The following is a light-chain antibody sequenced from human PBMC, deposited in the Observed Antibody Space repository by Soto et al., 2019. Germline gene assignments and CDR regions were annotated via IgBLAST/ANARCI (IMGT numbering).Light chain of an antibody. V-gene: IGLV2-14*01. Sequence: QSVLTQPASVSGSPGQSITISCTGTSSDVGGYNYVSWYQQHPGKAPKLMIYEVSNRPSGVSNRFSGSKSGNTASLTISGLQAEDEADYYCSSYTSSGTYYVFGTGTKVTVL. J-gene: IGLJ1*01. CDR3: SSYTSSGTYYV. CDR1: SSDVGGYNY. CDR2: EVS.